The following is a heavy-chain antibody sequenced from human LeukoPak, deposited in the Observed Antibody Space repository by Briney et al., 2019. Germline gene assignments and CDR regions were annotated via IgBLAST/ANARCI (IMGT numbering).Heavy chain of an antibody. CDR3: GRGYDPFDY. CDR1: GFTFSSCA. V-gene: IGHV3-30*04. Sequence: PGRSLRLSCAASGFTFSSCAMHWVRQAPGKGLEWVAVISYDGSNKYYADSVKGRFTISRDNSKNTLYLQMNSLRAEDTAVYYCGRGYDPFDYWGQGTLVTVSS. CDR2: ISYDGSNK. D-gene: IGHD5-12*01. J-gene: IGHJ4*02.